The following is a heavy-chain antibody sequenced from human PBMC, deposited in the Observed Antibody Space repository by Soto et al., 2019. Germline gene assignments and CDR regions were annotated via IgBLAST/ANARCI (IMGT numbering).Heavy chain of an antibody. V-gene: IGHV3-7*03. CDR2: MRPDESEK. J-gene: IGHJ6*02. Sequence: PGGSLRLSCTLSGFTFSRDWMAWVRQAPGKGLEWVANMRPDESEKYYVDSVRGRFTISRDGAENSLHLQMDSLRAEDTALYYCARYGFANGLDLWGQGTTVTVS. CDR1: GFTFSRDW. D-gene: IGHD3-10*01. CDR3: ARYGFANGLDL.